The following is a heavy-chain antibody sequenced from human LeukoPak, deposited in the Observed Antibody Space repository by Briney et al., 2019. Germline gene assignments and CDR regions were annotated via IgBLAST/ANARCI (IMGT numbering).Heavy chain of an antibody. Sequence: SQTLSLTCTVSGDSFSSSGYSWSWIRQHPGKGLKWIGYIYYSGSTYYNPSLKSRVTKSVDTSKNQSSLKLKSVTAADTAVYYCARGCSSTRCYLSAFDIWGQGTMVTVSS. CDR1: GDSFSSSGYS. V-gene: IGHV4-31*03. D-gene: IGHD2-2*01. CDR2: IYYSGST. CDR3: ARGCSSTRCYLSAFDI. J-gene: IGHJ3*02.